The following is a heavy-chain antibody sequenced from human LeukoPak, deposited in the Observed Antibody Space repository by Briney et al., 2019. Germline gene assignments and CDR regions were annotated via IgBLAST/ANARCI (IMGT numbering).Heavy chain of an antibody. J-gene: IGHJ4*02. CDR1: GFTFSNYS. Sequence: HGGSLRLSCAASGFTFSNYSMSWVRQAPGKGLEWVSTISGTGGTTYYADSVKGRFTISRDNSKNTLFLQFNSLRADDTAVYHCAKGRGTTVTAAANYWGQGTLVTVSS. CDR2: ISGTGGTT. CDR3: AKGRGTTVTAAANY. D-gene: IGHD4-17*01. V-gene: IGHV3-23*01.